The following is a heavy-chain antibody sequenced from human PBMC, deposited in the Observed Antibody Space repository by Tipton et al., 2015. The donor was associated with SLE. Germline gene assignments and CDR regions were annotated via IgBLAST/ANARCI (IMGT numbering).Heavy chain of an antibody. CDR3: TSYNPWYTVPTVGVGGYFDY. CDR1: GFTFSNAW. CDR2: IRSKTDGGTT. D-gene: IGHD5-12*01. J-gene: IGHJ4*02. V-gene: IGHV3-15*01. Sequence: GSLRLSCAATGFTFSNAWMSWVRQVPGKGLEWVGHIRSKTDGGTTDYPTPVKGRFTISRDDSKRTLYLQMNSLRTEDTAVYYCTSYNPWYTVPTVGVGGYFDYWGQGTLVTVSS.